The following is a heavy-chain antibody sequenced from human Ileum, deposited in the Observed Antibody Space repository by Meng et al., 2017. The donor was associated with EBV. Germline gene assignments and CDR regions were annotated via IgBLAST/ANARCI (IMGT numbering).Heavy chain of an antibody. D-gene: IGHD5-24*01. CDR1: DGSISSSDW. CDR2: IYYSGSP. V-gene: IGHV4-4*02. Sequence: QDTRPELVTRSGTLSMICVVFDGSISSSDWWSWLRQPPVKGLEWIGQIYYSGSPSYHPSLKCRVTMSVDKSKNQVSPNLNSVTAADTALYYCARHSGYNQGYWGQGTLVTVSS. J-gene: IGHJ4*02. CDR3: ARHSGYNQGY.